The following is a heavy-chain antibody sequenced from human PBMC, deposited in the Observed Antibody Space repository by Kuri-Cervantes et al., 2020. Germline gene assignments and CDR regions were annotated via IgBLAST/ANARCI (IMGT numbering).Heavy chain of an antibody. J-gene: IGHJ2*01. CDR1: GGSVSSGSYY. CDR2: IYYSGST. D-gene: IGHD7-27*01. V-gene: IGHV4-61*01. Sequence: SETLSLTCTVSGGSVSSGSYYWSWIRQPPGKGLEWIGYIYYSGSTNYNPSLKIRVTISVDTSKNQFSLKLSSVTAVDTAVYYCARRFTGDRYFDLWGRGTLVTVSS. CDR3: ARRFTGDRYFDL.